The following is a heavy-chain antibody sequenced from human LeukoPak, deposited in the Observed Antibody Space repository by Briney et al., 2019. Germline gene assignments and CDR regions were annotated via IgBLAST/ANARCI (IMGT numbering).Heavy chain of an antibody. J-gene: IGHJ4*02. Sequence: PGGFLRLSCAASGFIFSDYSMNWVRQTPGKGLEWVAYISSGGSTIYYADSVRGRFTISRDSARNSLYLQMNSLRDEDTAVYYCARDETGVGSGGIDFWGQGTLVTVSS. D-gene: IGHD2-8*02. CDR1: GFIFSDYS. CDR3: ARDETGVGSGGIDF. V-gene: IGHV3-48*02. CDR2: ISSGGSTI.